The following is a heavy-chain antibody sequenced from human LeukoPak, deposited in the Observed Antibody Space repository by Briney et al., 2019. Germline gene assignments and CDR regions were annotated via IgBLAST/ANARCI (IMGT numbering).Heavy chain of an antibody. Sequence: GASVKVSCKASGYTFTSYGISWVRQAPGQGLEWMGWTNPNSGGTNYAQKFQGWVTMTRDTSISTAYMELSRLRSDDTAVYYCARSRNDYYDSSGYYFPYYYYYGMDVWGQGTTVTVSS. CDR1: GYTFTSYG. CDR3: ARSRNDYYDSSGYYFPYYYYYGMDV. J-gene: IGHJ6*02. D-gene: IGHD3-22*01. CDR2: TNPNSGGT. V-gene: IGHV1-2*04.